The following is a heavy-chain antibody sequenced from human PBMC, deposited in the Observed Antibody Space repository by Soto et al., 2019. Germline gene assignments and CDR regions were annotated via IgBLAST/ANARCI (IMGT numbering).Heavy chain of an antibody. Sequence: SETLSLTCTVSGGSISRYYWSCIRQPPGKGLEWIGYIYYSGSTNYNPSLKSRVTISVDTSKNQFSLKLSSVTAADTAVYYCAGSYYDCTRISYYYYVIDVWGRVNTVTVSS. CDR3: AGSYYDCTRISYYYYVIDV. CDR2: IYYSGST. J-gene: IGHJ6*02. V-gene: IGHV4-59*01. CDR1: GGSISRYY. D-gene: IGHD3-3*01.